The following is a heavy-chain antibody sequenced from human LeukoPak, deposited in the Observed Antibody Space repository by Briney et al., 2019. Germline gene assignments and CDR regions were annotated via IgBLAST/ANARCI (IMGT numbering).Heavy chain of an antibody. J-gene: IGHJ4*02. CDR3: ARDDSGTGAYYFDY. CDR1: GYTFTSYG. CDR2: IIPIFGTA. Sequence: GASVKVSCKASGYTFTSYGISWVRQAPGQGLEWMGGIIPIFGTANYAQKFQGRVTITTDESTSTAYMELSSLRSEDTAVYYCARDDSGTGAYYFDYWGQGTLVAVSS. D-gene: IGHD1-7*01. V-gene: IGHV1-69*05.